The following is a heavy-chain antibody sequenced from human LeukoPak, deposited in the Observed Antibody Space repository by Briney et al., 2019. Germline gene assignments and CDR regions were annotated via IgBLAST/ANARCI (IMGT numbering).Heavy chain of an antibody. D-gene: IGHD1-20*01. CDR1: GGTFSSYA. V-gene: IGHV1-69*13. J-gene: IGHJ4*02. CDR3: ARDAGARLTGTPI. Sequence: SVKVSCKASGGTFSSYAISWVRQAPGQGLEWMGGIIPIFGTANYAQKFQGRVTIAADESASTAYMELSSLRSEDTAVYYCARDAGARLTGTPIWGQGTLVTVSS. CDR2: IIPIFGTA.